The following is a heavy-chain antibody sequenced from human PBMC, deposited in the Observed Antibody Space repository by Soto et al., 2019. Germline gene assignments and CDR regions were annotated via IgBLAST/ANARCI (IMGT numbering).Heavy chain of an antibody. CDR3: ARGTVRDHDFGDH. V-gene: IGHV3-74*01. CDR1: GFTFSTYW. D-gene: IGHD4-17*01. CDR2: MSSDGSST. J-gene: IGHJ4*02. Sequence: EVQLVESGGDLVQPGGSLRLSCAASGFTFSTYWMHWVRQVPGKWPEWVSRMSSDGSSTAYADSVRGRSIISTDNAKNALSLQMNSLRVDDTAVYYCARGTVRDHDFGDHWGLGTLVAVSS.